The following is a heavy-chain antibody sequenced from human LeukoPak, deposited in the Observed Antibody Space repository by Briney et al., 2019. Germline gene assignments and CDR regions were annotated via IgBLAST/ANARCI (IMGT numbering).Heavy chain of an antibody. D-gene: IGHD3-3*01. CDR2: FDPEDGET. Sequence: ASVKVSCKVSGYTLTELSMHWVRQAPGKGLEWMGGFDPEDGETIYAQKFQGRVTMTEDTSTDTAYMELSSLRSEDTAVYYCATVKKGVLRFLGWLDYWGQGTLVTVSS. V-gene: IGHV1-24*01. CDR3: ATVKKGVLRFLGWLDY. J-gene: IGHJ4*02. CDR1: GYTLTELS.